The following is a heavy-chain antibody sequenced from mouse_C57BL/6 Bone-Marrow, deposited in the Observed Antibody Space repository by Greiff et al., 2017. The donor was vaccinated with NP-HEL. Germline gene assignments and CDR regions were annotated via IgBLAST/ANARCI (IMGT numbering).Heavy chain of an antibody. CDR3: ARTGLRRTFDY. J-gene: IGHJ2*01. CDR1: GFSLTSYA. CDR2: IWTGGGT. D-gene: IGHD2-4*01. Sequence: QVQLQQSGPGLVAPSQPLSIPCPASGFSLTSYAISWVRQPPGKGLEWLGVIWTGGGTNYNSALKSRLSISKDNSKSQVFLKMNSLQTDDTARYYCARTGLRRTFDYWGQGTTLTVSS. V-gene: IGHV2-9-1*01.